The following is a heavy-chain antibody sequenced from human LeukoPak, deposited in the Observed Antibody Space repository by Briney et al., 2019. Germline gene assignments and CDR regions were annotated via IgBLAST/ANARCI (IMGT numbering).Heavy chain of an antibody. Sequence: SETLSLTCIVSGASITSYSWNWLRQSPGKGLEWIGYFSLGGSGTTSYTSSLKSRVTISRDTSKNQLSLKLTSVTAADTAVYYCARWDDSAWAFGAWGPGTLVTVSS. J-gene: IGHJ5*02. V-gene: IGHV4-59*08. CDR3: ARWDDSAWAFGA. CDR1: GASITSYS. CDR2: FSLGGSGTT. D-gene: IGHD6-19*01.